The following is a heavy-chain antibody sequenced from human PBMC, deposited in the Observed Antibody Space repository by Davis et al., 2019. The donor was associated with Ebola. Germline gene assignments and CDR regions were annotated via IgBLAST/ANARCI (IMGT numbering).Heavy chain of an antibody. Sequence: AASVKVSCKASAYTFTSYDINWVRQATGQGLEWMGWMNPKSGNTGYEQKFQARVSMTRDTSISTAYMELNSLRSEDTAVYYCARGTRTLDIWGQGTMLTVSS. D-gene: IGHD3/OR15-3a*01. V-gene: IGHV1-8*01. CDR3: ARGTRTLDI. CDR1: AYTFTSYD. J-gene: IGHJ3*02. CDR2: MNPKSGNT.